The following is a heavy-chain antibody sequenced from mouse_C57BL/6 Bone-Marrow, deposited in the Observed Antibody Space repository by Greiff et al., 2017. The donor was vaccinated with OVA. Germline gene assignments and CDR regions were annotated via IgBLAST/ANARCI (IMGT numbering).Heavy chain of an antibody. Sequence: VQLQQSGAELAKPGASVKLSCKASGYTFTSYWMHWVKQRPGQGLEWIGYINPSSGYTKYNQKFKDKATLTADKSSSTAYMQVSSLTYEDSAVYYCARLYYGNYVGFDYWGQGTTLTVSS. CDR1: GYTFTSYW. CDR3: ARLYYGNYVGFDY. D-gene: IGHD2-1*01. V-gene: IGHV1-7*01. CDR2: INPSSGYT. J-gene: IGHJ2*01.